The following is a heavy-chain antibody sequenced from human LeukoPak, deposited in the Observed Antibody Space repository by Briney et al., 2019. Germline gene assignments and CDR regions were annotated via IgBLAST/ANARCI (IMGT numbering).Heavy chain of an antibody. CDR1: GFTFSSYS. D-gene: IGHD4-17*01. CDR3: ARDLTTVTDYYGTDV. V-gene: IGHV3-21*01. J-gene: IGHJ6*02. Sequence: GGSLRLSCAASGFTFSSYSMNWVRQAPGKGLEWVSSISSSSSYIYYADSVKGRFTISRDNAKNSLYLQMNSLRAEDTAVYYCARDLTTVTDYYGTDVWGQGTTVTVSS. CDR2: ISSSSSYI.